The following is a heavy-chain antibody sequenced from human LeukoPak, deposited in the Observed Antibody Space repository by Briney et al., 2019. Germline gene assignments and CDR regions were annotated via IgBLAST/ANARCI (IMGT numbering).Heavy chain of an antibody. V-gene: IGHV1-18*01. D-gene: IGHD4-17*01. Sequence: ASVKVSCKASGYIFTSYGISWVRQAPGQGLEWMGWISAYNGNTKHAQKVQGRVTMTTDTSTSTAYMELRSLRSDDTAVYYCARDYGDYRFDYWGQGTLVTVSS. CDR2: ISAYNGNT. CDR3: ARDYGDYRFDY. J-gene: IGHJ4*02. CDR1: GYIFTSYG.